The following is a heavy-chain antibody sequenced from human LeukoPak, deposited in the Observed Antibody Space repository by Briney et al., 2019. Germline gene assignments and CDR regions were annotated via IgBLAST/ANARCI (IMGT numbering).Heavy chain of an antibody. CDR1: GFTFDDYT. Sequence: PGGSLRLSCAASGFTFDDYTMHWVRQAPGKGLEWVSLISWDGGSTYYADSVKGRFTISRDNAKNSLYLQMNSLRAEDTAVYYCARHSGSYQRAFDYWGQGTLVTVSS. CDR3: ARHSGSYQRAFDY. CDR2: ISWDGGST. J-gene: IGHJ4*02. V-gene: IGHV3-43*01. D-gene: IGHD1-26*01.